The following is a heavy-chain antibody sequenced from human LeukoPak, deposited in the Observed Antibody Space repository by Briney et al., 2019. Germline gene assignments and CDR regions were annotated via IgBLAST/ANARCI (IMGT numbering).Heavy chain of an antibody. D-gene: IGHD2/OR15-2a*01. J-gene: IGHJ4*02. CDR1: GFTFSNFD. CDR2: IGTAGDT. Sequence: GGSLRLSCAASGFTFSNFDMHWVRQATGKGLEWVSTIGTAGDTSYPGSVKGRFTISRENAKNSLYLQMNSLRAEDTAVYYCVSFYETYWGRGTLVTVSS. CDR3: VSFYETY. V-gene: IGHV3-13*01.